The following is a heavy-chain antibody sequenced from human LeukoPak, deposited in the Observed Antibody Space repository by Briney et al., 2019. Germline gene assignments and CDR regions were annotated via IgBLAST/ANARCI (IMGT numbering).Heavy chain of an antibody. J-gene: IGHJ5*02. CDR1: GYTFTGYY. CDR2: INPNSGGT. CDR3: ARELGYCSSTSCQNWFDP. Sequence: ASVKVSCKASGYTFTGYYMHWVRQAPGQGLEWMGWINPNSGGTNYAQKFQGRVTITSDTSISTAYMELSRLRSDDTAVYYCARELGYCSSTSCQNWFDPWGQGTLVTVSS. V-gene: IGHV1-2*02. D-gene: IGHD2-2*01.